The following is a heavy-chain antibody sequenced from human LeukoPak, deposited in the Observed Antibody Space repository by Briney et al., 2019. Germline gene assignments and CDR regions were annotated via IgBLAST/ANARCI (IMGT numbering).Heavy chain of an antibody. CDR3: ARDTFSYDTGEWDAFDI. V-gene: IGHV1-8*01. Sequence: GASVKVSCLAPGNTFTNFDISWVRQATGQGLEWTRSMNLNRGSTGNAQMFEGKVTMTRNTSKSTAYMKLSSLRSDDTAVYYCARDTFSYDTGEWDAFDIWGQGTMVTVSS. CDR1: GNTFTNFD. J-gene: IGHJ3*02. D-gene: IGHD3-22*01. CDR2: MNLNRGST.